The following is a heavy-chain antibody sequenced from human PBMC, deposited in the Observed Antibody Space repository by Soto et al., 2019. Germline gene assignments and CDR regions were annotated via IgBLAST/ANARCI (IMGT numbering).Heavy chain of an antibody. CDR3: ASWAAGNSFDY. CDR1: GGSISSSSYY. J-gene: IGHJ4*02. D-gene: IGHD6-13*01. V-gene: IGHV4-39*01. CDR2: IYYSGST. Sequence: PSETLSLTCTVSGGSISSSSYYWGWIRRPPGKGLEWIGNIYYSGSTYYNPSLKSRVTISVDTSKNQFSLKLSSVTAADTAVYYCASWAAGNSFDYWGQGTLVTVSS.